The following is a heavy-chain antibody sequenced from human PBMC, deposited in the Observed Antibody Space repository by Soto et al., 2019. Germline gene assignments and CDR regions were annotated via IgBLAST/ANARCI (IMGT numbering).Heavy chain of an antibody. CDR1: GFTFNTHW. J-gene: IGHJ4*02. CDR2: IKDEGSST. CDR3: TKSPRGYSYGSDY. D-gene: IGHD5-18*01. V-gene: IGHV3-74*01. Sequence: GGSLRLSCAASGFTFNTHWMHWVRQAPGKRLVWVSRIKDEGSSTNYADTVKGRITISRDNSKKTLYLQMNSLRGEDTVLYYCTKSPRGYSYGSDYWGQGTLVTVSS.